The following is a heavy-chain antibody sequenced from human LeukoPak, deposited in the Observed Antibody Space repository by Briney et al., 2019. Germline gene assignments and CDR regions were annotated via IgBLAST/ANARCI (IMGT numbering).Heavy chain of an antibody. J-gene: IGHJ6*02. Sequence: SETLSLTCTVSAGSISSYYWSWSRQPPGKGLEWIGYIYYSGSTNYNPSRKSRVTISVDTSKNQFSLKLSSVTAADTAVYYCARDQERYCSSTSCYYYGMDVWGQGTTVTVSS. CDR3: ARDQERYCSSTSCYYYGMDV. D-gene: IGHD2-2*01. CDR2: IYYSGST. V-gene: IGHV4-59*01. CDR1: AGSISSYY.